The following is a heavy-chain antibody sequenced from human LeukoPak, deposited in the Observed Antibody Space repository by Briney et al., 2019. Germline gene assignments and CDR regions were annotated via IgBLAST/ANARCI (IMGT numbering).Heavy chain of an antibody. CDR3: AKDGGRYYDFWSGYSPFDY. D-gene: IGHD3-3*01. V-gene: IGHV3-23*01. CDR2: ISGSGGST. Sequence: PGGSLRLSCAASGFTFSSCAMSWVRQAPGKGLEWVSAISGSGGSTYYADSVKGRFTISRDNSKNTLYLQMNSLRAEDTAVYYCAKDGGRYYDFWSGYSPFDYWGQGTLVTVSS. J-gene: IGHJ4*02. CDR1: GFTFSSCA.